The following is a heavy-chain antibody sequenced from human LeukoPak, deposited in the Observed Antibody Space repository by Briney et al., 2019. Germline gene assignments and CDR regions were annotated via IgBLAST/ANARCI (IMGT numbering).Heavy chain of an antibody. CDR1: GGSFSGYY. J-gene: IGHJ5*02. Sequence: SETLSLTCAVYGGSFSGYYWSWIRQPPGKGLEWIGEINHSGSTNYNPSLKSRVTISVDTSKNQFSLKLSSVTAADTAVYYCARVSTLITIFGVVRGNWFDPWGQGTLVTVSS. CDR3: ARVSTLITIFGVVRGNWFDP. CDR2: INHSGST. D-gene: IGHD3-3*01. V-gene: IGHV4-34*01.